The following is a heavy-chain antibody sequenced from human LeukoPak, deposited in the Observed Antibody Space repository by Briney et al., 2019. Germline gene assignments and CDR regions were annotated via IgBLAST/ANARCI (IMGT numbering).Heavy chain of an antibody. V-gene: IGHV3-21*04. Sequence: PGGSLRLSCAASGFTFSSYSMNWVRQAPGKGLEWVSSISSSSSYIYYADSVKGRFTISRDNAKNSLYLQMNSLRAEDTAVYYCGRDNRSYDAFDIWGQGTMVTVSS. D-gene: IGHD1-26*01. J-gene: IGHJ3*02. CDR2: ISSSSSYI. CDR1: GFTFSSYS. CDR3: GRDNRSYDAFDI.